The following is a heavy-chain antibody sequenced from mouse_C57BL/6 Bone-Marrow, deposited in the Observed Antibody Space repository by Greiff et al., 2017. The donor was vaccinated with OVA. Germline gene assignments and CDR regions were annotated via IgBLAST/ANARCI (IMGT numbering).Heavy chain of an antibody. CDR1: GYTFTSYG. Sequence: QVQLKESGAELARPGASVKLSCKASGYTFTSYGISWVKQRTGQGLEWIGEIYPRSGNTYYNEKFKGKATLTADKSSSTAYMELRSLTSEDSAVYFCARAAPYAMGYWGQGTSVTVSS. J-gene: IGHJ4*01. V-gene: IGHV1-81*01. D-gene: IGHD6-1*01. CDR3: ARAAPYAMGY. CDR2: IYPRSGNT.